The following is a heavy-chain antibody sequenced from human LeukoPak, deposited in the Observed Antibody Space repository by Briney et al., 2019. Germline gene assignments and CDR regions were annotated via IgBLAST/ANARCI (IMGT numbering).Heavy chain of an antibody. CDR3: ARAVYSNYLYYFDY. Sequence: ASVKVSCKASGYTFTSYGISWVRQAPGQGLEWMGWISAYNGNTNYAQKLQGRVTMTTDTSTSTAYMELRSLRSDDTAVYYCARAVYSNYLYYFDYWGQGTPVTVSS. J-gene: IGHJ4*02. CDR1: GYTFTSYG. V-gene: IGHV1-18*01. CDR2: ISAYNGNT. D-gene: IGHD4-11*01.